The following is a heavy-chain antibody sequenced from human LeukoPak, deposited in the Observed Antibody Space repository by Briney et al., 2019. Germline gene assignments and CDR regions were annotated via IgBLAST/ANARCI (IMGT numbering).Heavy chain of an antibody. Sequence: GASVKVSCKASGGTFSSYAISWVRQAPGQGLEGMGRIIPILGIANYAQKFQGRVTITADKSTSTAYMELSSLRSEDTAVYYCARENSGGYDKTTDYWGQGTLVTVSS. V-gene: IGHV1-69*04. J-gene: IGHJ4*02. CDR1: GGTFSSYA. CDR3: ARENSGGYDKTTDY. D-gene: IGHD5-12*01. CDR2: IIPILGIA.